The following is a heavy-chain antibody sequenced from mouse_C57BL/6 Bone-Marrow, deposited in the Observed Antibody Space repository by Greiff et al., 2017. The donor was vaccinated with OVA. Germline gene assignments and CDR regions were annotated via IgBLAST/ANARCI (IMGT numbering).Heavy chain of an antibody. CDR1: GYAFSSSW. CDR2: IYPGDGDT. CDR3: ARSLLSNYYAMDY. D-gene: IGHD6-5*01. V-gene: IGHV1-82*01. J-gene: IGHJ4*01. Sequence: VQLQQSGPELVKPGASVKISCKASGYAFSSSWMNWVKQRPGKGLEWIGRIYPGDGDTNYNGKFKGKATLTADKSSSTAYMQLSSLTSEDSAVYFCARSLLSNYYAMDYWGQGTSVTVSS.